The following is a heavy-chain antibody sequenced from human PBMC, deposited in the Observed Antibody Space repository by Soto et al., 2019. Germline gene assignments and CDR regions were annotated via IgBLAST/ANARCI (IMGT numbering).Heavy chain of an antibody. CDR1: GYTFTSYG. J-gene: IGHJ4*02. D-gene: IGHD3-22*01. Sequence: QVKLVQSGAEVKKPGASVKVSCKASGYTFTSYGISWVRQAPGQGLEWMGWISAYNGNTNYAQKLQGRVTMTTDTSTSTAYMELRSLRSDDTAVYYCARALARDSSGYYFKPFDYWGQGTLVTVSS. CDR3: ARALARDSSGYYFKPFDY. CDR2: ISAYNGNT. V-gene: IGHV1-18*01.